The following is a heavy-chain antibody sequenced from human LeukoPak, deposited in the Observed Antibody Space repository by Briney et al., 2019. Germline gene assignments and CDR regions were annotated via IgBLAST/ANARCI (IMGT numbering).Heavy chain of an antibody. CDR1: GYTLTESS. J-gene: IGHJ3*02. CDR3: AQALRVTGTSGAFDI. D-gene: IGHD1-7*01. V-gene: IGHV1-24*01. Sequence: ASVEVSCKVSGYTLTESSMHWVRQAPGKGLEWMGGFDPEDGETIYAQKFQGRVTMTEDTSTDTAYMELSSLRSEDTAVYYCAQALRVTGTSGAFDIWGQGTMVTVSS. CDR2: FDPEDGET.